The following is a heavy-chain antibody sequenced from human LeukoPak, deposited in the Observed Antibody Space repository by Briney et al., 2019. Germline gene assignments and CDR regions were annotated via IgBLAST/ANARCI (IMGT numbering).Heavy chain of an antibody. CDR2: MNPNSGNT. V-gene: IGHV1-8*01. CDR3: ARAQSHPPYYDFWSGYLIYYYYYGMDV. D-gene: IGHD3-3*01. CDR1: GYTFTSYD. Sequence: GASVKVSCKASGYTFTSYDINWVRQATGQGLEWMGWMNPNSGNTGYAQKFQGRVTMTRNTSISTAYMELSSLRSEDTAVYYCARAQSHPPYYDFWSGYLIYYYYYGMDVWGQGTTVTVSS. J-gene: IGHJ6*02.